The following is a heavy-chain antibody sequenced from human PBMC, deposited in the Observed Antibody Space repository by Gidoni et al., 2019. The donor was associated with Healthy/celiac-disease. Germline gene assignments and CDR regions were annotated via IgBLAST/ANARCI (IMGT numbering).Heavy chain of an antibody. D-gene: IGHD3-22*01. Sequence: EVQLVESGGGLVKPGGSLRLSCAASGFTFSSYSMNWVRQAPGKGLEWVSSISSSSSYIYYADSVKGRFTISRDNAKNSLYLQMNSLRAEDTAVYYCARDFDSSGYYYAGVYYYGMDVWGQGTTVTVSS. CDR1: GFTFSSYS. J-gene: IGHJ6*02. CDR2: ISSSSSYI. V-gene: IGHV3-21*01. CDR3: ARDFDSSGYYYAGVYYYGMDV.